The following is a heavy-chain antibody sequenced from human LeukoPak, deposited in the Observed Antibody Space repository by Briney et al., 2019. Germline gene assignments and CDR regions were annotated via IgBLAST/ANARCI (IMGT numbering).Heavy chain of an antibody. J-gene: IGHJ5*02. CDR1: GYSINSGYY. CDR2: IYYSGST. CDR3: AGLPYDSSGYYYHPSWFDP. D-gene: IGHD3-22*01. Sequence: SETLSLTCTVSGYSINSGYYWGWIRQPPGKGLEWIGYIYYSGSTNYNPSLKSRVTISVDTSKNQFSLKLSSVTAADTAVYYCAGLPYDSSGYYYHPSWFDPWGQGTLVTVSS. V-gene: IGHV4-38-2*02.